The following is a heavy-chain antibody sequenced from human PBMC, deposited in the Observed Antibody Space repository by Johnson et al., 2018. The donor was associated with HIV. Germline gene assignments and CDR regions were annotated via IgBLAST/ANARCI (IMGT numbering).Heavy chain of an antibody. CDR3: ARDPNSSNCSGVTCYSAAFDI. CDR2: ISYDGSNK. J-gene: IGHJ3*02. D-gene: IGHD2-15*01. CDR1: GFTFRSYA. Sequence: QVQLVESGGGVVQPGRSLRLSCAASGFTFRSYAIHWVRQAPGKGLEWVAVISYDGSNKYYADSVKGRFTISRDNSKNTVYLETKRLRPEDTAVYYCARDPNSSNCSGVTCYSAAFDIWGQGTMVTVSS. V-gene: IGHV3-30*04.